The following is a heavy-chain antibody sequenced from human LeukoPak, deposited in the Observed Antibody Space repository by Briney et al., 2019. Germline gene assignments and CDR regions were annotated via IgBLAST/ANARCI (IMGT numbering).Heavy chain of an antibody. CDR1: GGFISSYY. D-gene: IGHD5-18*01. CDR2: IYYSGST. Sequence: SETLSLTCTVSGGFISSYYWSWIRQPPGKGLEWIGYIYYSGSTNYNPSLKSRVTISVDTSKNQFSLKLSSVTAADTAVYYCARVGLWDYFDYWGQRTLVTVSS. J-gene: IGHJ4*02. CDR3: ARVGLWDYFDY. V-gene: IGHV4-59*01.